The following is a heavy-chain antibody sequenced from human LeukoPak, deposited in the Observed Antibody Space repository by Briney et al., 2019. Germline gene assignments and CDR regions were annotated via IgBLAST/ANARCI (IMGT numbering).Heavy chain of an antibody. Sequence: GGSLRLSCAASGFTFSTHAMHWARQAPGKGLAWVAVIWSDGSSKYYADSVKGRFSISRDNSKNTLFLDMSSLRVEESAVYYCVRDRGSGYSYGMYYYFYGVDVWGQGTTVTVSS. CDR1: GFTFSTHA. CDR3: VRDRGSGYSYGMYYYFYGVDV. J-gene: IGHJ6*02. D-gene: IGHD5-18*01. V-gene: IGHV3-33*01. CDR2: IWSDGSSK.